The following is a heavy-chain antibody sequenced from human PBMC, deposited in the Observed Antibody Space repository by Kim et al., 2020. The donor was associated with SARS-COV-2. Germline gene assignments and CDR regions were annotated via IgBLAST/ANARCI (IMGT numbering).Heavy chain of an antibody. CDR1: GGSISSGGYY. V-gene: IGHV4-31*03. D-gene: IGHD6-13*01. CDR3: ARTIAAAGNGPLRSYYGMDV. J-gene: IGHJ6*02. Sequence: SETLSLTCTVSGGSISSGGYYWSWIRQHPGKGLEWIGYIYYSGSTYYNPSLKSRVTISVDTSKNQFSLKLSSVTAADTAVYYCARTIAAAGNGPLRSYYGMDVWGQGTTVTVSS. CDR2: IYYSGST.